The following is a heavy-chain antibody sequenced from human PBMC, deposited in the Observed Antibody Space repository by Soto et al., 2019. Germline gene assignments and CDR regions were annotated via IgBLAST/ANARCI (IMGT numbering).Heavy chain of an antibody. V-gene: IGHV4-59*01. CDR3: ERYRREAVAGYTLDN. CDR2: VYNSGST. J-gene: IGHJ4*02. D-gene: IGHD6-13*01. Sequence: SETLSLTCTVSGGSISSNYWTWIRQPPGKGLEWIGYVYNSGSTNYNPSLKSRVTISEDTSKSQFSLKVNSMTAADTAVYYCERYRREAVAGYTLDNWGQGILVTVPQ. CDR1: GGSISSNY.